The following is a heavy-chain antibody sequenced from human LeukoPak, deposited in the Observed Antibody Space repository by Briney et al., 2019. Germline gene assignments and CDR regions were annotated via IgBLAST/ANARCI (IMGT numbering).Heavy chain of an antibody. CDR2: INSDGSST. Sequence: QAGGSLRLSCAASGFSFTSYWMHWVRHAPGKGLVWVSRINSDGSSTSYADSVKGRFTISRDNAKNTLYLQMNSLRAEDTAVYYCAREGVSSWYYFDYWGQGTLVTVSS. V-gene: IGHV3-74*01. CDR3: AREGVSSWYYFDY. D-gene: IGHD6-13*01. CDR1: GFSFTSYW. J-gene: IGHJ4*02.